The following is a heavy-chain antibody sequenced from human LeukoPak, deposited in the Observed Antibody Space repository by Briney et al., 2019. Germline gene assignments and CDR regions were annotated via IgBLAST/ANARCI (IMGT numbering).Heavy chain of an antibody. CDR3: ARGPEPRGSWGVDY. D-gene: IGHD1-14*01. Sequence: SETLSLTCTVSGDSISSGALHWGWLRQPPGKGLEWIGSIYYSGGTYYNPSLKSRVTISVDTSQNHFSLKLTSVTAADTAVYYCARGPEPRGSWGVDYWGQGTLVTVSS. J-gene: IGHJ4*02. CDR1: GDSISSGALH. CDR2: IYYSGGT. V-gene: IGHV4-39*02.